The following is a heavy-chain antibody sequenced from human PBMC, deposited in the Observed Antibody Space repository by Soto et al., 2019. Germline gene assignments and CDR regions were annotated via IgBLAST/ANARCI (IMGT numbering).Heavy chain of an antibody. J-gene: IGHJ4*02. Sequence: PSETLSLTCTVSGGSISSGDYYWSWIRQPQGKGLEWIGYFYYSGSTDSNPSLKSRVTISVDTSKNQFSLKLSSVTAADTAVYYCARDTAIYEKYLDYWREGTLVTV. D-gene: IGHD5-12*01. CDR3: ARDTAIYEKYLDY. CDR2: FYYSGST. V-gene: IGHV4-30-4*01. CDR1: GGSISSGDYY.